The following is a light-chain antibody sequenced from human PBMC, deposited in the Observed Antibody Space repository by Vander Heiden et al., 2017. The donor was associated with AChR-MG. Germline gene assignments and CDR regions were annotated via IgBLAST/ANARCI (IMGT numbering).Light chain of an antibody. Sequence: QSALTQPASVSGSPGPSLTISCTGTSSDVGGYNYVSCYQQHPGKAPKLMIYDVSKRPSGVSNRFSGSKSGNTASLTISGLQAEDEADYYCSSYTSSSTLEVFGGGTKLTVL. V-gene: IGLV2-14*03. CDR3: SSYTSSSTLEV. CDR1: SSDVGGYNY. J-gene: IGLJ3*02. CDR2: DVS.